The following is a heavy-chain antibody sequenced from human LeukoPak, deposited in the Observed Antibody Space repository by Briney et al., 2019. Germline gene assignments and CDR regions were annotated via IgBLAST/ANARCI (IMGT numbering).Heavy chain of an antibody. J-gene: IGHJ4*02. CDR3: ARDDPRPY. CDR1: GFTFSDYI. V-gene: IGHV3-48*04. Sequence: GGSLRLSCAASGFTFSDYIMYWLRQAPGKGLEWVSYISSSSSTIYYADSVKGRFTISRDIAKNALYLQMNSLRAEDTAVYYCARDDPRPYWGQGTLVTVSS. CDR2: ISSSSSTI.